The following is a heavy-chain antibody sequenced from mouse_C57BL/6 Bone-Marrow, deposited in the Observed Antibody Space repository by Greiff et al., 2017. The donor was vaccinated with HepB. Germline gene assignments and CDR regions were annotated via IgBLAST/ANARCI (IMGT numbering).Heavy chain of an antibody. CDR2: IDPSDSET. Sequence: QVQLQQPGAELVRPGSSVKLSYKASGYTFTSYWMHWVKQRPIQGLEWIGNIDPSDSETHYNQKFKDKATLTVDKSSSTAYMQLSSLTSEDSAVYYCARRGGAWFAYWGQGTLVTVSA. J-gene: IGHJ3*01. CDR3: ARRGGAWFAY. V-gene: IGHV1-52*01. CDR1: GYTFTSYW.